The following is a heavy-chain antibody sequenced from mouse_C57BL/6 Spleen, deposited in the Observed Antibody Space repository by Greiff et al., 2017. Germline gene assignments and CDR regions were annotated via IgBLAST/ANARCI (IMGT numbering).Heavy chain of an antibody. Sequence: VQLQQSGPELVKPGASVKISCKASGYSFTSYYIHWVKQRPGQGLEWIGWIYPGSGNTKYNEKFKGKATLTADTSSSTAYMQLSSLTSEDSAVYYCARNDGYYRYFDYWGQGTTLTVSS. D-gene: IGHD2-3*01. CDR1: GYSFTSYY. CDR3: ARNDGYYRYFDY. CDR2: IYPGSGNT. J-gene: IGHJ2*01. V-gene: IGHV1-66*01.